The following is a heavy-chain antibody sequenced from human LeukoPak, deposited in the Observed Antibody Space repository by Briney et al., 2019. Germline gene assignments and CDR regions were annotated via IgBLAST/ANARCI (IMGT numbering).Heavy chain of an antibody. D-gene: IGHD6-13*01. J-gene: IGHJ4*02. Sequence: GGSLRLSCAASGFTFSRNSMHWVRQAPGKGLEWISYISYTRSTIYYADSVKGRFTISRDNSKNTLYLQMNSLRAEDTAVYYCAKDWRAAGTKEYYFDYWGQGTLVTVSS. CDR1: GFTFSRNS. CDR2: ISYTRSTI. V-gene: IGHV3-48*01. CDR3: AKDWRAAGTKEYYFDY.